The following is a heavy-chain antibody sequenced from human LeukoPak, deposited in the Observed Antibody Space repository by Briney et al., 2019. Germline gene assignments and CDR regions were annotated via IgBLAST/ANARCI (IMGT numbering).Heavy chain of an antibody. Sequence: GRPLRLSCAASGFTFSSYAMHWVRQAPGKGLEWVAVISYDGSNKYYADSVKGRFTISRDNSKNTLYLQMNSLRAEDTAVYYCARDEYYYGSGSYQGDYWGQGTLVTVSS. CDR1: GFTFSSYA. D-gene: IGHD3-10*01. CDR2: ISYDGSNK. V-gene: IGHV3-30-3*01. J-gene: IGHJ4*02. CDR3: ARDEYYYGSGSYQGDY.